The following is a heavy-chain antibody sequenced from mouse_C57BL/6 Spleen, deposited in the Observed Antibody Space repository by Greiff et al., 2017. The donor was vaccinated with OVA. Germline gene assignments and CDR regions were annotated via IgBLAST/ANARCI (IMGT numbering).Heavy chain of an antibody. J-gene: IGHJ4*01. CDR2: IDPSDSYT. CDR1: GYTFTSYW. V-gene: IGHV1-69*01. Sequence: QVHVKQPGAELVMPGASVKLSCKASGYTFTSYWMHWVKQRPGQGLEWIGEIDPSDSYTNYNQKFKGKSTLTVDKSSSTAYMQLSSLTSEDSAVYYCARTPPSTMITKAAMDYWGQGTSVTVSS. D-gene: IGHD2-4*01. CDR3: ARTPPSTMITKAAMDY.